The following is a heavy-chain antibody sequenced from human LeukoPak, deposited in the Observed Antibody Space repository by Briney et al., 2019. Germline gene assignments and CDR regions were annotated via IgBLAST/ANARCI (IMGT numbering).Heavy chain of an antibody. D-gene: IGHD1-26*01. CDR2: INPNSGGK. CDR3: ASPIVGANYYGMDV. V-gene: IGHV1-2*02. Sequence: ASVKVSCKASGYTFTGYYMHWVRQAPGQGLEWMGWINPNSGGKNYAQKFQGRVTMTRDTSISTAYMELSRLRSDDTAVYYCASPIVGANYYGMDVWGQGTTVTVSS. J-gene: IGHJ6*02. CDR1: GYTFTGYY.